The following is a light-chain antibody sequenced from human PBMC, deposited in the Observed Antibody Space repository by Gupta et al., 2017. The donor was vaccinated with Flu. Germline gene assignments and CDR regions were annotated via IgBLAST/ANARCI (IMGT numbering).Light chain of an antibody. CDR2: AAS. CDR3: QQSDSTPWT. J-gene: IGKJ1*01. CDR1: QSISSY. Sequence: PSSLSASVGDRVTITCRASQSISSYLNWYQQKPGKAPKLLIYAASSLQSGVPSRFSGSGSGTDFTLTISMLQPEDFATYYCQQSDSTPWTFGQGTKVEIK. V-gene: IGKV1-39*01.